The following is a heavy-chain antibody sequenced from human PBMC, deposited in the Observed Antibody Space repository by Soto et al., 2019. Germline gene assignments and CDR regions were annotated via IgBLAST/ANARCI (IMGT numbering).Heavy chain of an antibody. CDR2: IYSGGST. CDR3: ASDPAPSSSSD. CDR1: GFTVSSNY. Sequence: EVQLVESGGGLVQPGGSLRLSCAASGFTVSSNYMSWVRQAPGKGLEWVSVIYSGGSTYYADSVKGRFTISRDNSKNTLYLQMNSPRAEATAVYYCASDPAPSSSSDWGQGTLVTVSS. J-gene: IGHJ4*02. V-gene: IGHV3-66*01. D-gene: IGHD6-6*01.